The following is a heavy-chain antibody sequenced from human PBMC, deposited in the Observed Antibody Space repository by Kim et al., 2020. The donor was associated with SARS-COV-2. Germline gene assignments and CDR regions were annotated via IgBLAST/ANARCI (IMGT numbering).Heavy chain of an antibody. D-gene: IGHD3-10*01. Sequence: SETLSLTCAVYGGSFSGYYWSWIRQPPGKGLEWIGEINHSGSTNYNPSLKSRVTISVDTSKNQFSLKLSSVTAADTAVYYCARGPGLLWFGEPYSSFDYWGQGTLVTVSS. CDR2: INHSGST. CDR3: ARGPGLLWFGEPYSSFDY. V-gene: IGHV4-34*01. CDR1: GGSFSGYY. J-gene: IGHJ4*02.